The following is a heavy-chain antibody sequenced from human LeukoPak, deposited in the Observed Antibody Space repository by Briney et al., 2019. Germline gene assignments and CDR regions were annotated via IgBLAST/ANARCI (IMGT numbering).Heavy chain of an antibody. D-gene: IGHD1-1*01. CDR2: ISSSSSNI. J-gene: IGHJ4*02. CDR1: GFTFSSYS. CDR3: ARCTTGRTFGSLREIKRSREIDY. Sequence: GGSLRLSCAASGFTFSSYSMSWVRQAPGKGLEWVSSISSSSSNIYYADSVKGRFTISRDNAKNSLYLQMNSLRVEDTAVYYCARCTTGRTFGSLREIKRSREIDYWGQGTLVTVSS. V-gene: IGHV3-21*01.